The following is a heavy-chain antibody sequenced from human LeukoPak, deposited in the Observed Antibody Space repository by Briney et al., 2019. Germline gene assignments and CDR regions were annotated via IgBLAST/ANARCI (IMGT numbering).Heavy chain of an antibody. CDR3: ARHVDTAMAYYFDY. CDR1: GFTFSSYA. Sequence: GGSLRLSRVASGFTFSSYAMSWVRQAPGKGLEWVSAISGSGGSTYYADSVKGRFTISRDDSKNTLYLQMNSLRAEDTAVYYCARHVDTAMAYYFDYWGQGTLVTVSS. D-gene: IGHD5-18*01. V-gene: IGHV3-23*01. J-gene: IGHJ4*02. CDR2: ISGSGGST.